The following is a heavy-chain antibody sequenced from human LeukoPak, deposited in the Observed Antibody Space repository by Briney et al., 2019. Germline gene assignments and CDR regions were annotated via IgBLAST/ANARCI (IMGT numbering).Heavy chain of an antibody. CDR3: AGGVYIAAAQYGY. D-gene: IGHD6-13*01. V-gene: IGHV4-59*01. Sequence: SETLSLTCTVSGGSISNYYWSWIRQPPGKGLEWIGYIYYSGTTNYNPSLKSRVTISVDTSKNQFSLKLNSVTAADTAVYYCAGGVYIAAAQYGYWGQGTLVTVSS. CDR1: GGSISNYY. J-gene: IGHJ4*02. CDR2: IYYSGTT.